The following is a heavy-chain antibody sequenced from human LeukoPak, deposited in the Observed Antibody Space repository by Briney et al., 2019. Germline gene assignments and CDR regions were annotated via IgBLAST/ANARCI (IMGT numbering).Heavy chain of an antibody. V-gene: IGHV4-38-2*01. J-gene: IGHJ4*02. CDR3: ARGSLFLSLWFGELYVY. CDR2: IYHSGST. Sequence: SETLSLTCAVSGYSISSGYYWGWIRQPPGKGLEWIGSIYHSGSTYYNPSLKSRVTISVDTSKNQFSLKLSSVTAADTAVCYCARGSLFLSLWFGELYVYWGQGTLVTVS. D-gene: IGHD3-10*01. CDR1: GYSISSGYY.